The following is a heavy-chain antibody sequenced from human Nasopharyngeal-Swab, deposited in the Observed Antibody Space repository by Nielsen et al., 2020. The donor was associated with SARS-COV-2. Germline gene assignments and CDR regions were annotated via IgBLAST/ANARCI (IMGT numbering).Heavy chain of an antibody. V-gene: IGHV3-7*01. CDR1: GFTFRSYW. D-gene: IGHD4-23*01. CDR2: IKQDGSDK. Sequence: GESLKISCAASGFTFRSYWMSWVRQAPGKGLEWVANIKQDGSDKYYADSVKGRFNISRDNSKNTVYLQMNSLRAEDTALYYCAAAPSGDYGGYWGQGTLVTVAS. CDR3: AAAPSGDYGGY. J-gene: IGHJ4*02.